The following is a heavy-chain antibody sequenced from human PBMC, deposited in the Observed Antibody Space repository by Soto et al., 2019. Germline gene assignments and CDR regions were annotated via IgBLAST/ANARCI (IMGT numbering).Heavy chain of an antibody. CDR1: GFSFTSYG. CDR3: AKEVRVHYGMDV. V-gene: IGHV3-30*18. Sequence: PGGSLRLSCAASGFSFTSYGMHWVRQAPGKGLEWVAFISYDGSNKYYGDSVKGRFTISRDNSKNTLYLQMNSLRGEDTAVYYCAKEVRVHYGMDVWGQGTTVTVSS. D-gene: IGHD3-10*01. J-gene: IGHJ6*02. CDR2: ISYDGSNK.